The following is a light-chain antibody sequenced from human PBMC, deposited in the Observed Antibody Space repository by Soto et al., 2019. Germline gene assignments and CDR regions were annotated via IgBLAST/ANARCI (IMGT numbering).Light chain of an antibody. CDR2: RAS. CDR1: QSLGGN. V-gene: IGKV3-15*01. CDR3: QQYSNWPPWK. Sequence: EIVITQSPATLSVSPVDTATLSCRASQSLGGNLAWYQQKPGQAPRLLIFRASSRATGVPARFSASGSGTEFTLTISGLQSEDFAVYYCQQYSNWPPWKFGPGTKVDIK. J-gene: IGKJ1*01.